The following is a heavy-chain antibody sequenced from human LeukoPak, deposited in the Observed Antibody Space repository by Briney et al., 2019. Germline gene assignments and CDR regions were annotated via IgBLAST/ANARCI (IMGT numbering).Heavy chain of an antibody. V-gene: IGHV4-34*01. CDR2: INHIVST. CDR1: GGSFSGYY. J-gene: IGHJ1*01. CDR3: ASRFGRYCQQ. D-gene: IGHD3-10*01. Sequence: SETLSLTCAVYGGSFSGYYWSWIRPPPGKGLEWIGEINHIVSTTYNPSIKSRATIPVDTSKNHFSLKLSSVTAADTAVYYCASRFGRYCQQWGEGTLVTVS.